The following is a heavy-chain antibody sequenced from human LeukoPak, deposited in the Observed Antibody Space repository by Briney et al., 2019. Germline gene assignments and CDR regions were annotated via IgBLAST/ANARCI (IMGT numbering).Heavy chain of an antibody. Sequence: GGSMILSCAASVFAFSSYSMYWVRQAPCKGREWVAGISSDGSNKYYADSVKGRFTISRDNSKNTLYLQMNSLRSEDTAVYYCASAVYDILTGPPYYYYGMDVWGQGTTVTVSS. D-gene: IGHD3-9*01. CDR2: ISSDGSNK. V-gene: IGHV3-30-3*01. J-gene: IGHJ6*02. CDR1: VFAFSSYS. CDR3: ASAVYDILTGPPYYYYGMDV.